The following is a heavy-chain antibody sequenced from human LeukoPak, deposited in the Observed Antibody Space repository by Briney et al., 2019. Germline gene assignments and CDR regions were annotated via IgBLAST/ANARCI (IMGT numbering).Heavy chain of an antibody. CDR3: TKIGVADSLDS. J-gene: IGHJ4*02. V-gene: IGHV3-43*01. Sequence: GGSLRLSCAASGFTFDDYTMHWVRQVPGKGLEWVSLVTWDGGTTYYADSVKGRFTVSRDNSKNSLYLQMNSLRTDDTALYYCTKIGVADSLDSWGQGTLVTVSS. CDR1: GFTFDDYT. CDR2: VTWDGGTT. D-gene: IGHD6-19*01.